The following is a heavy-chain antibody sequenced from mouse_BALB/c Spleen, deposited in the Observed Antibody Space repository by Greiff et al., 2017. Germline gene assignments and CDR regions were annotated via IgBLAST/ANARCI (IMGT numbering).Heavy chain of an antibody. CDR1: GFTFSSYT. Sequence: EVKLMESGGGLVQPGGSLKLSCAASGFTFSSYTMSWVRQTPEKRLEWVAYISNGGGSTYYPDTVKGRFTISRDNAKNTLYLQMSSLKSEDTAMYYCARHHYDPYYAMDYWGQGTSVTVSS. CDR2: ISNGGGST. D-gene: IGHD2-4*01. J-gene: IGHJ4*01. CDR3: ARHHYDPYYAMDY. V-gene: IGHV5-12-2*01.